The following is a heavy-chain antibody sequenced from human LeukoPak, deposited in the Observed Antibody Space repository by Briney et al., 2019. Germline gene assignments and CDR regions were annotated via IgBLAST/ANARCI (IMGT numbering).Heavy chain of an antibody. J-gene: IGHJ4*02. CDR1: GFTFSDYH. Sequence: GGSLRPSCAASGFTFSDYHMSWIRQAPGKGLEWVSYISSSSSYTKYADSVKGRFTISRDNAKNSLYLQMNGLRAEDTAVYYCARESRAGYDYVWESYRYTGLDYWGQGTLVTVSS. CDR2: ISSSSSYT. D-gene: IGHD3-16*02. CDR3: ARESRAGYDYVWESYRYTGLDY. V-gene: IGHV3-11*06.